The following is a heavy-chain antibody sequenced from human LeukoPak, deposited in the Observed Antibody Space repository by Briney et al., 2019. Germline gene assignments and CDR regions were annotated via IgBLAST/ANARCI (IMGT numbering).Heavy chain of an antibody. V-gene: IGHV4-39*01. CDR2: IYYSRST. CDR3: ANLWFGELWGYYFDY. D-gene: IGHD3-10*01. CDR1: GGSISSSSYY. Sequence: SETLSLTCTVSGGSISSSSYYWGWIRQPPGKGLEWIGSIYYSRSTYYNPSLKSRVTISVDTSKNQFSLKLSSVTAADTAVYYCANLWFGELWGYYFDYWGQGTLVTVSS. J-gene: IGHJ4*02.